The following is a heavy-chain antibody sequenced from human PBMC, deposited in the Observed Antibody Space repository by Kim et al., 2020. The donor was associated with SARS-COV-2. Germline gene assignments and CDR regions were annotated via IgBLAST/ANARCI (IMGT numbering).Heavy chain of an antibody. Sequence: GGSLRLSCAASGFAFSSYSMNWVRQAPGEGLEWVSSISSSSSYTYYANSVKGRFTISRDNAKNSLYLQMNSLRAEDTAVYYCARAAREMATISPVDYWGQGTLVTVSS. J-gene: IGHJ4*02. CDR3: ARAAREMATISPVDY. CDR2: ISSSSSYT. D-gene: IGHD5-12*01. CDR1: GFAFSSYS. V-gene: IGHV3-21*01.